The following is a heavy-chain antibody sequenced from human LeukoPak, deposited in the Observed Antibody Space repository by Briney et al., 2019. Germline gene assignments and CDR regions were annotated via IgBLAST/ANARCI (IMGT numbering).Heavy chain of an antibody. V-gene: IGHV3-23*01. CDR1: GFTFSSYA. J-gene: IGHJ6*02. CDR3: AKEGDGSQTTVTPDFYYYYGMDV. Sequence: GGSLRLSCAASGFTFSSYAMSWVRQAPGKGLEWVSAISGSGGSTYYADSVKGRFTISRDNSKNTLYLQMNSLRAEDTAVYYCAKEGDGSQTTVTPDFYYYYGMDVWGQGTTVTVSS. D-gene: IGHD4-11*01. CDR2: ISGSGGST.